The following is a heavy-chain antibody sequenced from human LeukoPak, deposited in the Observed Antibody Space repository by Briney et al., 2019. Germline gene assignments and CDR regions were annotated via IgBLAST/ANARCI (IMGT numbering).Heavy chain of an antibody. J-gene: IGHJ3*02. Sequence: PSETLSLTCTVSGGSISSSSYYWGWIRQPPGKGLEWIGSIYYSGGTYYNPSLKSRVTISVDTSKNQFSLKLSSVTAADTAVYYCARHRTYDSSGYYYFDAFDIWGQGTMVTVSS. V-gene: IGHV4-39*01. CDR2: IYYSGGT. CDR1: GGSISSSSYY. D-gene: IGHD3-22*01. CDR3: ARHRTYDSSGYYYFDAFDI.